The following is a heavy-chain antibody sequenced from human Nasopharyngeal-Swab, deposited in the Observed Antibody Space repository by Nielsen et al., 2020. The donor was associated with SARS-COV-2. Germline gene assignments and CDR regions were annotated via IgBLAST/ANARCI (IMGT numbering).Heavy chain of an antibody. J-gene: IGHJ4*02. D-gene: IGHD6-6*01. CDR3: ARSKTYSSSWDDY. Sequence: LSRLPGKGLEWMGRIDPSDSYTNYSPSFQGHVTISADKSISTAYLQWSSLKASDTAMYYCARSKTYSSSWDDYWGQGTLVTVSS. CDR2: IDPSDSYT. V-gene: IGHV5-10-1*01.